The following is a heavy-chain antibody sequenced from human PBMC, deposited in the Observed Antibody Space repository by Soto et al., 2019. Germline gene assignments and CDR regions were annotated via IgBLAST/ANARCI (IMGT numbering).Heavy chain of an antibody. CDR3: AAGSPRYSGYVSWFS. J-gene: IGHJ4*02. D-gene: IGHD5-12*01. Sequence: ASVKVSCKASGFTFTSSAMQWVRQARGQRLEWIGWIVVGSGNTNYAQKFQERVTITRDMSTSTAYMGLSSLRSEDTAVYYCAAGSPRYSGYVSWFSWGQGTLVTVSS. V-gene: IGHV1-58*02. CDR2: IVVGSGNT. CDR1: GFTFTSSA.